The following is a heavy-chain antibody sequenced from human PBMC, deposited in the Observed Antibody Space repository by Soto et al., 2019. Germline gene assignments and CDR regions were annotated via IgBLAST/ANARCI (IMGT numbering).Heavy chain of an antibody. CDR3: ARDLLGGSGSYWRY. CDR1: GFNFGDYA. V-gene: IGHV3-49*04. J-gene: IGHJ4*02. CDR2: MRSKAYGATT. D-gene: IGHD3-10*01. Sequence: EVQLVESGGGLVQPGRSLRLSCTGSGFNFGDYAVSWVRQAPGKGLEWVGFMRSKAYGATTEYAASVKGRFSISRDDSKWIAYLQMNCLKIEDTGVYFCARDLLGGSGSYWRYWGQGTLVTVSS.